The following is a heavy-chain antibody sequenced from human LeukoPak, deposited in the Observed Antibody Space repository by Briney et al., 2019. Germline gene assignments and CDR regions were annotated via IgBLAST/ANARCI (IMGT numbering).Heavy chain of an antibody. CDR1: GGSISSYY. J-gene: IGHJ4*02. Sequence: SETLSLTCTVSGGSISSYYWSWIRQPAGKGLEWIGRIYTSGSTNYNPSLKGRVTMSVDTSKNQFSLKLSSVTAADTAVYYCAREHGYSSGSYYFDYWGQGTLSPSPQ. V-gene: IGHV4-4*07. CDR3: AREHGYSSGSYYFDY. D-gene: IGHD6-19*01. CDR2: IYTSGST.